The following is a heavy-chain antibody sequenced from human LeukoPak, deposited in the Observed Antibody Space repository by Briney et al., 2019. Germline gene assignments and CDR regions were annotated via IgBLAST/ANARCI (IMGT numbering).Heavy chain of an antibody. CDR2: IIPILGIA. Sequence: SVKVSCKASGGTFSSYAISWVRQAPGQGLEWMGRIIPILGIANYAQKFQGRVTITRDTSASTAYMELSSLRSEDTAVYYCARDLTGIAVAGREAYFDYWGQGTLVTVSS. CDR1: GGTFSSYA. J-gene: IGHJ4*02. V-gene: IGHV1-69*04. D-gene: IGHD6-19*01. CDR3: ARDLTGIAVAGREAYFDY.